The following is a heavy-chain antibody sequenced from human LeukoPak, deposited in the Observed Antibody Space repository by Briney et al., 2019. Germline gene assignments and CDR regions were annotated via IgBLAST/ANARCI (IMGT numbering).Heavy chain of an antibody. V-gene: IGHV3-48*03. J-gene: IGHJ6*04. D-gene: IGHD3-10*01. CDR2: ISSSGSTI. CDR1: GFTFSSYE. CDR3: ARSIITMVRGVIHHYYYYYGMDV. Sequence: GGSLRLSCAASGFTFSSYEMNWVRQAPGKGLERVSYISSSGSTIYYADSVKGRFTISRDNAKNSLYLQMNSLRAEDTAVYYCARSIITMVRGVIHHYYYYYGMDVWGKGATVTVSS.